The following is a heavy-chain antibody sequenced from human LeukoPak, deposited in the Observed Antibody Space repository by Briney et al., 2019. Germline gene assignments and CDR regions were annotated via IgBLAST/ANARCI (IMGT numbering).Heavy chain of an antibody. CDR2: IIPIFGTA. CDR3: ARDREGIFGVVPSYYYGTDV. V-gene: IGHV1-69*13. Sequence: ASVKVSCKASGGTFSSYAISWVRQAPGQGLEWMGGIIPIFGTANYAQKFQGRVTITADESTSTAYMELSSLRSEDTAVYYCARDREGIFGVVPSYYYGTDVWGQGTTVTVSS. J-gene: IGHJ6*02. D-gene: IGHD3-3*01. CDR1: GGTFSSYA.